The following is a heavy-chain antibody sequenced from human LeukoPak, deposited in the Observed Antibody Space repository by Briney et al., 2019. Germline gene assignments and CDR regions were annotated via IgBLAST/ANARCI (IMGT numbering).Heavy chain of an antibody. Sequence: SETLSLTCAVYGGSFSGYYWTWVRQPPGKGREWIGEINHGGSTNYNPSLKSRVPISVDTSKKKFSLKLSSVTAADTAVYYCARVGSGSNFRIFNWFDPWGQGTLVTVSS. J-gene: IGHJ5*02. CDR1: GGSFSGYY. V-gene: IGHV4-34*01. D-gene: IGHD3-3*01. CDR3: ARVGSGSNFRIFNWFDP. CDR2: INHGGST.